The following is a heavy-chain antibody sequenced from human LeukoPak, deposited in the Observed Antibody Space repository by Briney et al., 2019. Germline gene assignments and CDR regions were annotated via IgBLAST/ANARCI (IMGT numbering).Heavy chain of an antibody. V-gene: IGHV1-2*02. CDR3: ARVPNYYDSSGCYYVGPYYFDY. CDR2: INPNSGGT. J-gene: IGHJ4*02. D-gene: IGHD3-22*01. Sequence: ASVKVSCKASGYTFTGYYMHWVRQAPGQGLEWMGWINPNSGGTNYAQKFQGRVTMTRDTSISTAYMELSRLRSDDTAVYYCARVPNYYDSSGCYYVGPYYFDYWGQGTLVTVSS. CDR1: GYTFTGYY.